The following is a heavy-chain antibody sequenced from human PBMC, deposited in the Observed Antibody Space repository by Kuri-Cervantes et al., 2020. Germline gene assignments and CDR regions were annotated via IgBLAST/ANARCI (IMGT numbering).Heavy chain of an antibody. CDR1: GFTFSNYW. CDR3: AGEPRSLAY. D-gene: IGHD2-15*01. CDR2: IKKDGSDG. V-gene: IGHV3-7*01. Sequence: GESLKTSCAASGFTFSNYWMAWVRQAPGTGLEWVAMIKKDGSDGYYVDSVKGRFPISRDNVINSLFLQLNSLRAEDSAVYYCAGEPRSLAYWGRGTLVTVSS. J-gene: IGHJ4*02.